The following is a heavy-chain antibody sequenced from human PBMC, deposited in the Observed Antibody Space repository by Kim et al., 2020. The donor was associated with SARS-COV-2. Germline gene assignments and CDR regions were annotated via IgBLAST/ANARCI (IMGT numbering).Heavy chain of an antibody. Sequence: TANYTQKFQGRGTITADESTSTAYMEVSSLRSEDTAVYYCALGPGMTFDPWGQGTLVTVSS. V-gene: IGHV1-69*01. CDR2: TA. CDR3: ALGPGMTFDP. J-gene: IGHJ5*02.